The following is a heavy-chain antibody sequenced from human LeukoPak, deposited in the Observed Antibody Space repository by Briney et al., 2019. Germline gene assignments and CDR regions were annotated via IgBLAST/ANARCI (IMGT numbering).Heavy chain of an antibody. CDR1: GFTFSSYA. CDR3: ARDTRGITFGGAPDY. Sequence: PGRSLRLSCAASGFTFSSYAMHWVRQALGKGLEWVAVISFDGSNKYYADSVKGRFTISRDNSKNTLFLQMNSLRPEDTAVYYCARDTRGITFGGAPDYWGQGTLVTVSS. V-gene: IGHV3-30-3*01. J-gene: IGHJ4*02. D-gene: IGHD3-16*01. CDR2: ISFDGSNK.